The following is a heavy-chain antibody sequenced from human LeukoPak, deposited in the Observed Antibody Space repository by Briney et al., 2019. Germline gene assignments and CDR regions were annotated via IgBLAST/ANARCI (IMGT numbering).Heavy chain of an antibody. Sequence: ASVKVSCKASGYTFTRYYMHWVRQAPGQGLEWMGIINPSGGSTSYAQKLQGRVTMTRDTSTSTVYMELSSLRSEDTAVYYCAITGQSPLDIYLVDYWGQGTLVTVSS. D-gene: IGHD3-16*01. V-gene: IGHV1-46*01. J-gene: IGHJ4*02. CDR2: INPSGGST. CDR1: GYTFTRYY. CDR3: AITGQSPLDIYLVDY.